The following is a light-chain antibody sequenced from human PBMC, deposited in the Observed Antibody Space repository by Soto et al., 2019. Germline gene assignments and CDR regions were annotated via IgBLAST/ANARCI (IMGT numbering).Light chain of an antibody. CDR1: QSVSSSY. J-gene: IGKJ5*01. V-gene: IGKV3-20*01. CDR3: QQYGSSPIP. Sequence: EMVLTQSPGTLSLSPGERATLSCRASQSVSSSYLAWYQQKPGQAPRLLIYGASSRATGIPDRFSGSGSGTDFPLTISRLEPADFAVYYCQQYGSSPIPFGQGTRLEIK. CDR2: GAS.